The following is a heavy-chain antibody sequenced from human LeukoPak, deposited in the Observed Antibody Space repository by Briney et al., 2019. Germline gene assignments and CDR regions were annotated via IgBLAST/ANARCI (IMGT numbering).Heavy chain of an antibody. Sequence: SGPTLVNPTQTLTLTCTFSGFSLSTSGVGVGWIRQPPGKALEWLALIYWNDDKRYSPSLKSRLTITKDTSKNQVVLTMTNMDPVDTATYYCARGYGSSWYRLVDCWGQGTLVTVSS. D-gene: IGHD6-13*01. CDR2: IYWNDDK. CDR1: GFSLSTSGVG. CDR3: ARGYGSSWYRLVDC. J-gene: IGHJ4*02. V-gene: IGHV2-5*01.